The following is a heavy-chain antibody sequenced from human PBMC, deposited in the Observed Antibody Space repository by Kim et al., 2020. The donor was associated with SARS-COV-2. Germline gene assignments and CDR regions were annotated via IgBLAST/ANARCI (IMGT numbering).Heavy chain of an antibody. J-gene: IGHJ4*02. D-gene: IGHD6-19*01. CDR1: GFTFNRYW. CDR2: IKQDGSEK. Sequence: GGSLRLSCAASGFTFNRYWMSWVRQAPGKGLEWVANIKQDGSEKYYVDSVKGRFTISRDNAKNSLYLQMNSLRAEDTAVYYCAREYSSGWLFVYYFDYWGQGTLVTVSS. CDR3: AREYSSGWLFVYYFDY. V-gene: IGHV3-7*03.